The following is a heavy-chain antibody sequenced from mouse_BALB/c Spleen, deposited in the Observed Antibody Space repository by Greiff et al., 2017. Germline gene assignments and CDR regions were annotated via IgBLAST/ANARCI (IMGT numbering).Heavy chain of an antibody. D-gene: IGHD2-10*02. V-gene: IGHV3-2*02. Sequence: EVKLLESGPGLVKPSQSLSLTCTVTGYSITSDYAWNWIRQFPGNKLEWMGYISYSGSTSYNPSLKSRISITRDTSKNQFFLQLNSVTTEDTATYYCARRYGNYGYYFDYWGQGTTLTVSS. CDR1: GYSITSDYA. CDR3: ARRYGNYGYYFDY. CDR2: ISYSGST. J-gene: IGHJ2*01.